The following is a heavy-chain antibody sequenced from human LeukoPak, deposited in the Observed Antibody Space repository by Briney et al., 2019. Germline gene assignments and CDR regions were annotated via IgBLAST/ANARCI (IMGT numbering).Heavy chain of an antibody. CDR2: ISSSSSYI. Sequence: GGSLRLSCAASGFNFNIFNMYWARQAPGKGLEWVSSISSSSSYIYYADSVKGRFTISRDNAKNSLYLQMNSLRAEDTAVYYCARVVTIFGVVIDSQYYFDYWGQGTLVTVSS. J-gene: IGHJ4*02. D-gene: IGHD3-3*01. CDR1: GFNFNIFN. V-gene: IGHV3-21*01. CDR3: ARVVTIFGVVIDSQYYFDY.